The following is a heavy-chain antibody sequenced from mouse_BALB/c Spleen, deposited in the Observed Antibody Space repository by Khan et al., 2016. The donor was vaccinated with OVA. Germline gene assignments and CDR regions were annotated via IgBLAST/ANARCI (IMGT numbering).Heavy chain of an antibody. V-gene: IGHV2-6-1*01. J-gene: IGHJ4*01. D-gene: IGHD2-10*01. CDR1: GFSLTNYG. Sequence: QVTLKESGPGLAAPSQSLSITCTISGFSLTNYGVHWIRQPPGKGLEWLVVLWSDGSTTYNSALQSRLTITKDNSQSQVFLKMNGLQTDDTAIYFCARQPYYHYNIMDYGGQGTSVTVAS. CDR2: LWSDGST. CDR3: ARQPYYHYNIMDY.